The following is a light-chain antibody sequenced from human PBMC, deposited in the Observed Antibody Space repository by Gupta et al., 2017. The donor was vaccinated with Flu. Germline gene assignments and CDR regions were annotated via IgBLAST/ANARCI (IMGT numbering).Light chain of an antibody. J-gene: IGLJ2*01. CDR3: SAYITTTLDVA. CDR2: DVT. V-gene: IGLV2-14*03. CDR1: SSDVGGYDD. Sequence: QSALTQPASVSGSPGQSITISRTGISSDVGGYDDVSWYQQHPGKAPKLMIYDVTNRPSGVSNRFSGSKSGNTASLTISGLQAEEEADYYCSAYITTTLDVAFGGGTKLTVL.